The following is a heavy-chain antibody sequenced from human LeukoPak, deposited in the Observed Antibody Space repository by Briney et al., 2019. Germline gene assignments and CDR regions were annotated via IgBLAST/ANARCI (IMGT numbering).Heavy chain of an antibody. CDR2: INAGGDNT. V-gene: IGHV3-23*01. J-gene: IGHJ1*01. CDR3: ARGDYYDSSGYSQYFQH. Sequence: PGGSLRLSCAASGFTFSSHAMHWVRQAPEQGLEWVASINAGGDNTYSANSAKGRFTISRDNSKNTPYLQMNSLRAEDTAVYYCARGDYYDSSGYSQYFQHWGQGTLVTVSS. CDR1: GFTFSSHA. D-gene: IGHD3-22*01.